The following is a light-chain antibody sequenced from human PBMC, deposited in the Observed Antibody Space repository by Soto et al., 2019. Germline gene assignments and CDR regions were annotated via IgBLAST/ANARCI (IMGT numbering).Light chain of an antibody. Sequence: DLQMTQSPSSVSASVGDRVTITCRASQGLSSWLAWYQQKPGIAPKLLIYATSNLQSGVPSRFSGSGSGTDFTLTISSLQPEDFATYYCQQANSFPRTFGQGTKLEIK. CDR1: QGLSSW. V-gene: IGKV1-12*01. J-gene: IGKJ2*02. CDR2: ATS. CDR3: QQANSFPRT.